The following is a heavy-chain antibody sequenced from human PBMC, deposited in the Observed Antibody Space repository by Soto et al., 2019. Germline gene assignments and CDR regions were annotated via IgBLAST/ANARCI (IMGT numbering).Heavy chain of an antibody. CDR2: INWNSDTI. J-gene: IGHJ4*02. D-gene: IGHD3-22*01. V-gene: IGHV3-9*01. CDR1: GFTFDDYA. CDR3: AMSNSNDLYYHFES. Sequence: GGSLRLSCAASGFTFDDYAMHWVRQAPGKGLEWVSGINWNSDTIGYADSVKGRFTVSRDNAKGSLLLQMSSLRAEDTAVYSCAMSNSNDLYYHFESWGQGTPVTVSS.